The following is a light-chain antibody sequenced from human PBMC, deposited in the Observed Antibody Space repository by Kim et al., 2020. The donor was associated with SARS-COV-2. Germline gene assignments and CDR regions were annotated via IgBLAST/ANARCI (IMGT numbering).Light chain of an antibody. CDR3: QSYDHSLSDV. V-gene: IGLV1-40*01. CDR2: GNT. Sequence: GQRVLISCTGSSSNIGAGYDVHWYQQLPGTAPKLLIYGNTNRPSGVPDRFSGSRSGTSASLAITGLQAEDEAHYYCQSYDHSLSDVFGTGTKVTVL. CDR1: SSNIGAGYD. J-gene: IGLJ1*01.